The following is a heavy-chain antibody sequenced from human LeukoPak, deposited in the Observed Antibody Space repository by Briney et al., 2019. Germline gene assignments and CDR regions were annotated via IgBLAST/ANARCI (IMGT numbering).Heavy chain of an antibody. D-gene: IGHD6-13*01. CDR1: GFIFSTYG. V-gene: IGHV3-33*01. CDR3: ARNPAHYGSSWYSYYYGMDV. CDR2: IWYDGSQR. Sequence: GGSLRLSCVASGFIFSTYGLHWVRQSPGRGLEWVAVIWYDGSQRYYADSVKGRFTISRDDSQNTIYLQMNSLRAEDTAVYYCARNPAHYGSSWYSYYYGMDVWGQGTTVTVSS. J-gene: IGHJ6*02.